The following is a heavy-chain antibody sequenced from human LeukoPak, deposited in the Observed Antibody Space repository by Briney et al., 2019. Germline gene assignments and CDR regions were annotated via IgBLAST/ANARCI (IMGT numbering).Heavy chain of an antibody. J-gene: IGHJ5*02. Sequence: SETLSLTCTVSGGSISSSSYYWGWIRQPPGKGLEWIGSIYYSGSTYYNPSLKSRVTISVDTSKNQFSLKLSSVTAADTAVYYCARDFKSPLYSGYDWVNWFDPWGQGTLVTVSS. CDR1: GGSISSSSYY. CDR3: ARDFKSPLYSGYDWVNWFDP. D-gene: IGHD5-12*01. CDR2: IYYSGST. V-gene: IGHV4-39*07.